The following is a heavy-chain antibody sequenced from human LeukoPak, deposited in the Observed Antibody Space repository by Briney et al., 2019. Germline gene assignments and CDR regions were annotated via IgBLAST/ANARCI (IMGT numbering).Heavy chain of an antibody. CDR2: ISAYNGNT. D-gene: IGHD6-6*01. CDR3: ARPSGRYSSSSTTFDY. Sequence: ASVKVSCKASGYTFTSYGISWVRQAPGQGLEWMGWISAYNGNTNYAQKLQGRVTMTTDTSTSTAYMELRSLRSEDTAVYYCARPSGRYSSSSTTFDYWGQGTLVTVSS. V-gene: IGHV1-18*01. J-gene: IGHJ4*02. CDR1: GYTFTSYG.